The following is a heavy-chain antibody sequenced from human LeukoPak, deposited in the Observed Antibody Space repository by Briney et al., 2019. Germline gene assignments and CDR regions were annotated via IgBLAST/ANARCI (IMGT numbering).Heavy chain of an antibody. CDR2: IKQDGSEK. CDR1: GFTFSSYW. J-gene: IGHJ6*03. D-gene: IGHD1-20*01. CDR3: AKAGGGYNWNYWYMDV. Sequence: PGGSLRLSCAASGFTFSSYWMSWVRQAPGKGLEWVANIKQDGSEKYYVDSVKGRFTISRDNAKNSLYLQMNSLRAEDTAVCYCAKAGGGYNWNYWYMDVWGKGTTVTVSS. V-gene: IGHV3-7*01.